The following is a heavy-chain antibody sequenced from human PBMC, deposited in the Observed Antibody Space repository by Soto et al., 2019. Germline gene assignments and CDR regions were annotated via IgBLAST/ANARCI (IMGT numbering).Heavy chain of an antibody. D-gene: IGHD3-16*01. CDR2: IKEDGSEG. Sequence: EVQLVESGGGLVQPGGSLRLSCAASGFTFNMYWMSWVRQAPGQGLEWVANIKEDGSEGYYVDSVKGRFTISRDNAKNSLYLQMNSLRAEDTAVYFCASATSVWGGRDYWGQGTLVTVSS. J-gene: IGHJ4*02. V-gene: IGHV3-7*01. CDR1: GFTFNMYW. CDR3: ASATSVWGGRDY.